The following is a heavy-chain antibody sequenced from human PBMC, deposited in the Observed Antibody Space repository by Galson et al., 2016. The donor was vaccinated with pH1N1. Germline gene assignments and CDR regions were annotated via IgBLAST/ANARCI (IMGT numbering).Heavy chain of an antibody. CDR1: GFTFSNFN. D-gene: IGHD3-22*01. Sequence: SLRLSCAASGFTFSNFNMNWVRQTPGKGLEWVSFIGSRTSTTYSADSVRGRFTIARDNAKNSLYLQMNSLRVEDTAMYYCARDDGTYYRDSRGAFDLWGQGTLVTVSS. CDR3: ARDDGTYYRDSRGAFDL. CDR2: IGSRTSTT. V-gene: IGHV3-48*04. J-gene: IGHJ4*02.